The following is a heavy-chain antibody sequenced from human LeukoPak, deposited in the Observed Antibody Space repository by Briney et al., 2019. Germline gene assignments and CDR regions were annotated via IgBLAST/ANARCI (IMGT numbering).Heavy chain of an antibody. CDR1: GFTFSSYW. CDR2: LNGDGTTT. Sequence: PWGSLRLSCAASGFTFSSYWMHWVRQAPGKGLEWVSRLNGDGTTTSYPDSVKGRFTTFRDNAKNTLYLQRNRLTAETTVFYCCAIEYYTGRFDYWGQGTLVTVSS. D-gene: IGHD3-3*01. V-gene: IGHV3-74*01. CDR3: AIEYYTGRFDY. J-gene: IGHJ4*02.